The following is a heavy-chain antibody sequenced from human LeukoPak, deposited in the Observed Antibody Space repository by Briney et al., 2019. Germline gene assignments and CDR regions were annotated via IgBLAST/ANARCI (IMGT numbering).Heavy chain of an antibody. CDR1: GYTFTSYD. J-gene: IGHJ6*03. CDR3: ATLVRFLEWPDYYYYYMDV. D-gene: IGHD3-3*01. Sequence: SVKVSCKASGYTFTSYDINWVRQATGQGLEWMGGIIPIFGTANYAQKFQGRVTITADESTSTAYMELSSLRSEDTAVYYCATLVRFLEWPDYYYYYMDVWGKGTTVTVSS. V-gene: IGHV1-69*13. CDR2: IIPIFGTA.